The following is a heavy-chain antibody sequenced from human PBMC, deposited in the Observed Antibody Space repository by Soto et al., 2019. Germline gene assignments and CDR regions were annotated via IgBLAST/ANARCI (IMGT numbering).Heavy chain of an antibody. CDR3: AKDDSGAFDI. Sequence: QVQLVESGGGVVQPGRSLRLSCAASGFTFSSYGMHWVRQAPGKGLEWVAVISYDGSNKYYADSVKGRFTISRDNSKNTLYLQMNILRAEDTAVYYCAKDDSGAFDIWVQGAMVTVSS. V-gene: IGHV3-30*18. D-gene: IGHD4-17*01. CDR1: GFTFSSYG. CDR2: ISYDGSNK. J-gene: IGHJ3*02.